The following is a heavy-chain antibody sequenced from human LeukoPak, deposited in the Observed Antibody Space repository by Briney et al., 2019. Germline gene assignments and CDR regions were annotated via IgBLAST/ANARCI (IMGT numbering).Heavy chain of an antibody. CDR1: GGSISSSSYY. J-gene: IGHJ3*02. V-gene: IGHV4-39*01. Sequence: SETLSLTCTVSGGSISSSSYYWGWIRQPPGKGLEWIGSIYYSGSTYYNPSLKSRVTISVDTSKNQFSLKLSSVTAADTAVYYCARSPIAAAGPEGAFDIWGQGTMVTVSS. D-gene: IGHD6-13*01. CDR3: ARSPIAAAGPEGAFDI. CDR2: IYYSGST.